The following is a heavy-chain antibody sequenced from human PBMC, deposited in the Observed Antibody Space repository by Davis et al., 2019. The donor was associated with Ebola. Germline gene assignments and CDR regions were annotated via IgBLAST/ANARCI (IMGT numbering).Heavy chain of an antibody. CDR2: IDSRTSSI. D-gene: IGHD1-1*01. CDR3: VGEGDWDDASLDY. V-gene: IGHV3-48*02. CDR1: GFIFSNYA. Sequence: PGGSLRLSCVASGFIFSNYAMNWVRQAPGRGPQWIAHIDSRTSSIHYADSVKGRFTISRDNARTSLFLEMNSLRDEDTAVYYCVGEGDWDDASLDYWGQGTLVTVSS. J-gene: IGHJ4*02.